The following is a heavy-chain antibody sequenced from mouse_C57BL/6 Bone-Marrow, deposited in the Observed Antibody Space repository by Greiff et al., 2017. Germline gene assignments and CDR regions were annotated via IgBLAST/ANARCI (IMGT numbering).Heavy chain of an antibody. CDR3: ARLVITTVVYFDY. V-gene: IGHV5-6*02. Sequence: EVKLVESGGDLVKPGGSLKLSCAASGFTFSSYGMSWVRQTPDKRLEWVATISSGGSYTYYPDSVKGRFTISRDNAKNTLYLQMSSLKSEDTAMYYCARLVITTVVYFDYWGQGTTLTVSS. D-gene: IGHD1-1*01. J-gene: IGHJ2*01. CDR1: GFTFSSYG. CDR2: ISSGGSYT.